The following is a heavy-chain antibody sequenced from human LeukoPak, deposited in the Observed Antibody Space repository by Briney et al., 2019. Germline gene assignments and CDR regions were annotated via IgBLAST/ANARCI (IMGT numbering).Heavy chain of an antibody. D-gene: IGHD5/OR15-5a*01. Sequence: GVSLRLSCAGSGFSLSSHSMNWVRQAPGKGLEGVGRIWSKIEGGTRDYAAGVKGRFTISIEDVQNPLFLQMNSLKPEDAGVYYCITDPRGPVSFAWGQGTQVTVSS. CDR1: GFSLSSHS. CDR2: IWSKIEGGTR. J-gene: IGHJ5*02. V-gene: IGHV3-15*01. CDR3: ITDPRGPVSFA.